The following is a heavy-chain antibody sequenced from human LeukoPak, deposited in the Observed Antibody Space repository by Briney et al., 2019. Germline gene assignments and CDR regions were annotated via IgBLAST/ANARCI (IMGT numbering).Heavy chain of an antibody. V-gene: IGHV4-30-4*01. D-gene: IGHD5-12*01. CDR3: ARVGGDSGYDVNRYYFDY. CDR2: IYYSGST. J-gene: IGHJ4*02. CDR1: GGSISSGDYY. Sequence: PSQTLSLTCAVSGGSISSGDYYWSWIRQPPGKGLEWIGDIYYSGSTYYNPSLKSRVTISVDTSKNQFSLKLSSVTAADTAVYYCARVGGDSGYDVNRYYFDYWGQGTLVTVSS.